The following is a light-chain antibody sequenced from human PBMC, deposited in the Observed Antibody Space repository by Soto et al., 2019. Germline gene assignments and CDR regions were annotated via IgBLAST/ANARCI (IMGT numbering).Light chain of an antibody. CDR3: NSFTTSTTYV. J-gene: IGLJ1*01. CDR1: SSDVGSYNR. Sequence: QSALTQPPSVSGSPGQSVAVSCTGGSSDVGSYNRVSWYQQPPGAAPKLIIYEVNNRPSGVPDRFSGSKSGNTASLTISGLRAEDEADYYCNSFTTSTTYVFGTGTKVTVL. CDR2: EVN. V-gene: IGLV2-18*02.